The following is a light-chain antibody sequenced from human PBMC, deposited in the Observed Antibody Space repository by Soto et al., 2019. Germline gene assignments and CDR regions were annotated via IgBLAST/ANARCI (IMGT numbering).Light chain of an antibody. CDR1: QTISSW. J-gene: IGKJ1*01. CDR2: KAS. Sequence: DIQMTQSPSTLSGSVGDRVTITCRASQTISSWLAWYQQKPGKAPKLLIYKASTLKSGVPSRFSGSGSGTEFTLTIISLQPDAFATYYCQHYTSYSEAFGQGTKVELK. CDR3: QHYTSYSEA. V-gene: IGKV1-5*03.